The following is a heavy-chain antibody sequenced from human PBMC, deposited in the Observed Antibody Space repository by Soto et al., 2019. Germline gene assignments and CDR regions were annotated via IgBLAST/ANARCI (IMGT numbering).Heavy chain of an antibody. Sequence: QVQLVQSGAEVKKPGASVKVSCKASGYTFTIYDITWVRQATGQGREWRGWMNPNSGNTGYAQKFQASVTMTRNTSISTAYMELSSLRSEDTAVYYCAGEGSSGWVDSWGAGYLVTVSS. CDR3: AGEGSSGWVDS. J-gene: IGHJ4*02. D-gene: IGHD6-19*01. CDR1: GYTFTIYD. CDR2: MNPNSGNT. V-gene: IGHV1-8*02.